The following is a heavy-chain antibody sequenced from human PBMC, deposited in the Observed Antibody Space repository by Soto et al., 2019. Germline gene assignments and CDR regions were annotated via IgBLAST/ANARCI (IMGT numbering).Heavy chain of an antibody. CDR1: VFASNTHW. D-gene: IGHD1-26*01. Sequence: WGSLRLSCLASVFASNTHWMHWFRQAPGKGLVWVSRIYNGGTTTNYADSVKGRFSISRDNAKNTVYLQMDSLSTEDTAIYYCARGYSGNYGRFDPWGLGTLVTVSS. CDR3: ARGYSGNYGRFDP. J-gene: IGHJ5*02. CDR2: IYNGGTTT. V-gene: IGHV3-74*01.